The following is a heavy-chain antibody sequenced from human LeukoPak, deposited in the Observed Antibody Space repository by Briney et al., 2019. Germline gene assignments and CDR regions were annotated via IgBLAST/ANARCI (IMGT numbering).Heavy chain of an antibody. CDR2: IYISDST. J-gene: IGHJ4*02. CDR3: AGGHLGHSFDF. Sequence: SETLSLTCIVSGGSITSGSYYWNWIRQPGGKGLEWIGRIYISDSTNYNPSLKSRVTISVDTSKNQFSLNLSSVTAADTAVYYRAGGHLGHSFDFWGQGILVTVST. CDR1: GGSITSGSYY. D-gene: IGHD7-27*01. V-gene: IGHV4-61*02.